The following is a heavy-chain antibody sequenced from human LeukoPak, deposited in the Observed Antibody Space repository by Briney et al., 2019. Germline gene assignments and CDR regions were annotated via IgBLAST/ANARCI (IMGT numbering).Heavy chain of an antibody. CDR2: ISGSGGST. Sequence: GGSLRLSCAASGFTFSSYAMSWVRQAPGKGLEWVSAISGSGGSTYYADSVKGRFTLSRDNGKNSLNLEMNNLRAEDTAIYYCARGDPYWEAFYYNVDVWGKGTTVIVSS. J-gene: IGHJ6*03. CDR1: GFTFSSYA. CDR3: ARGDPYWEAFYYNVDV. D-gene: IGHD2-8*02. V-gene: IGHV3-23*01.